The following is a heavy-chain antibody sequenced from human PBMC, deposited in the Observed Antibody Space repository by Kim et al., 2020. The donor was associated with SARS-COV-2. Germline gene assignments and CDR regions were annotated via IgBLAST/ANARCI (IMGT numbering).Heavy chain of an antibody. Sequence: SQTLSLTCAISGDSVSSNSNAWNWIRQSPSRGLEWLGRTFYRSEWFHDYAVSVKSRITINPDTSKNQFSLQLNSVTPEDTAVYYCARDISYAFDIWGQGTVVTVSS. CDR1: GDSVSSNSNA. J-gene: IGHJ3*02. D-gene: IGHD3-9*01. CDR3: ARDISYAFDI. V-gene: IGHV6-1*01. CDR2: TFYRSEWFH.